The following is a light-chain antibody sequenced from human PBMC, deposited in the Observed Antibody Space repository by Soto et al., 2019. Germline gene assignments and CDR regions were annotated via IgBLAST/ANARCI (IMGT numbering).Light chain of an antibody. J-gene: IGKJ5*01. Sequence: EIVLTQSPATLSLSPGERATLSCRASQSVSSYLAWYQQKPGQAPRLLIYDASNRAASIPARFSGSGSGTDFTLTISSLEPEDFAVYYCQHRMNWPLTFGQGTRLEIK. CDR3: QHRMNWPLT. CDR2: DAS. CDR1: QSVSSY. V-gene: IGKV3-11*01.